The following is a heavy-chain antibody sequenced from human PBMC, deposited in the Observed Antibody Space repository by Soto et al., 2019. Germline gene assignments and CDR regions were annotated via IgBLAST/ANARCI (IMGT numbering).Heavy chain of an antibody. V-gene: IGHV6-1*01. D-gene: IGHD6-13*01. CDR1: WYSVSSNSAA. J-gene: IGHJ5*02. CDR2: TYYRSKWYN. CDR3: ATESEQQLVFSWFDP. Sequence: SHTLSLTCAISWYSVSSNSAAWNCISQSPSRGLEWLGRTYYRSKWYNDYAVSVKSRITINPDTSKNQFSLQLNSVTPEDTAVYYCATESEQQLVFSWFDPWGQGTLVTVPQ.